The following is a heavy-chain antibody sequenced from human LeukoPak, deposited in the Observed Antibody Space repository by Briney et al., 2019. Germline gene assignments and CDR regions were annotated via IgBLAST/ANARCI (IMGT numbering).Heavy chain of an antibody. D-gene: IGHD1-14*01. V-gene: IGHV3-48*03. J-gene: IGHJ6*03. CDR1: GFTFSSYE. CDR3: TTHRVRRTPVPRTYYMDV. Sequence: PGGSLRLSCAASGFTFSSYEMNWVRQAPRKGLEWVSYISSSGSTIYYADSVKGRFTISRDNAKNSLYLQMNSLKTEDTAVYYCTTHRVRRTPVPRTYYMDVWGKGTTVTVSS. CDR2: ISSSGSTI.